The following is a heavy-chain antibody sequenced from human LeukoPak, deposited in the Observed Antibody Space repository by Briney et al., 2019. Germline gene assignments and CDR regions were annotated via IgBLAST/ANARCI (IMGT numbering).Heavy chain of an antibody. J-gene: IGHJ6*02. CDR3: AKDKDGGNDYYGMDV. V-gene: IGHV3-23*01. CDR2: ISGSGGST. CDR1: GFTFSSTS. Sequence: GGSLRLSCAASGFTFSSTSMSWVRQAPGKGLEWVSSISGSGGSTHYADSVKGRFTISRDNSKNTLYLQMNSLRVEDTAVYYCAKDKDGGNDYYGMDVWGQGTTVTVSS. D-gene: IGHD4-23*01.